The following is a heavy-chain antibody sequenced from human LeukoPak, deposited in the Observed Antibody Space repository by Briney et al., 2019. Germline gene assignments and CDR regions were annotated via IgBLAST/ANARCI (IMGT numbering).Heavy chain of an antibody. D-gene: IGHD1-26*01. CDR1: GFTFSSYA. J-gene: IGHJ3*02. CDR2: IRSTANGYAT. V-gene: IGHV3-73*01. CDR3: TSLVGIPSAFDI. Sequence: PGGSLRLSCAASGFTFSSYAMHWVRQAPGKGLEWVGRIRSTANGYATAYAASVKGRFTISRDDSKNTAYLQMNSLKTEDTAVYYCTSLVGIPSAFDIWGQGTMVTVSS.